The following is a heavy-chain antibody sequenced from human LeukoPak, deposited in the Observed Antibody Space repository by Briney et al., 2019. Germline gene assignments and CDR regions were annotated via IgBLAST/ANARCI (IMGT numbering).Heavy chain of an antibody. V-gene: IGHV4-59*02. Sequence: SETLSLTCTVSGVSVSDYYWSWIRQFPGKGLEWIGYIYYTETSYNPSLKSRVTISADTSKNQFSLKLYSVTAADTAVYYCATRKLGNNYWGQGTLVTVSS. CDR1: GVSVSDYY. CDR2: IYYTET. J-gene: IGHJ4*02. CDR3: ATRKLGNNY. D-gene: IGHD7-27*01.